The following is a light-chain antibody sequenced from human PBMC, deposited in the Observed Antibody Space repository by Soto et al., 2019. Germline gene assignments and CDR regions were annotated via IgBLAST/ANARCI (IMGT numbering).Light chain of an antibody. Sequence: QSVLTQPASVSGSPGQSITISCTGTSSDVGGYNYVSWYQQHPGKAPKLMIYDVINRPSGVSNRFSGSKSGNTASLTISGLQAEDEADYYCSSYTSSSTSGVFGGGTKLTVL. CDR1: SSDVGGYNY. CDR2: DVI. CDR3: SSYTSSSTSGV. V-gene: IGLV2-14*01. J-gene: IGLJ2*01.